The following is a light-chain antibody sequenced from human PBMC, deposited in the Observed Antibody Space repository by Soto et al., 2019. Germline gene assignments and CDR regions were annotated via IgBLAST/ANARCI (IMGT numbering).Light chain of an antibody. V-gene: IGKV3-15*01. J-gene: IGKJ5*01. CDR1: QTVSITY. Sequence: TQSPGTLSLSPGESATLSCRASQTVSITYLTWYQQKPGQAPRPLIYGASIRATGIPARFSASGSGTQFTLTISRLQSEDSAVYFCQQNNRWPHITFGQGTRLEIK. CDR2: GAS. CDR3: QQNNRWPHIT.